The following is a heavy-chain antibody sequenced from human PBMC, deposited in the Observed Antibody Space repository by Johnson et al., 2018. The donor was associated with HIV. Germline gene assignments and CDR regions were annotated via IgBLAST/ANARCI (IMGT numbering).Heavy chain of an antibody. V-gene: IGHV3-30*03. CDR2: ISHDGSNK. Sequence: QVQLVESGGGVVQPGRSLRLSCAASGFTFSSYGMHWVRQAPGKGLEWVAVISHDGSNKYYADSVKGRFTISRDNSKNTLYLQMNSLKTEDTAVYYCTTERGDPLIGADAFDIWGQGTMVTVSS. CDR1: GFTFSSYG. D-gene: IGHD3-16*01. CDR3: TTERGDPLIGADAFDI. J-gene: IGHJ3*02.